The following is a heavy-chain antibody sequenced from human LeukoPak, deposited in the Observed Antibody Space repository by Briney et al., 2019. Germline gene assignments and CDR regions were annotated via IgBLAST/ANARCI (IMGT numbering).Heavy chain of an antibody. J-gene: IGHJ6*03. Sequence: SETRSLTCTVSGGSISSYYWSWIRQPPGKGLEWIGYIYYSGSTNYNPSLKSRVTISVDTSKNQFSLKLSSVTAADTAVYYCARDLAPNYYDFWSGYQGYYYMDVWGKGTTVTVSS. CDR3: ARDLAPNYYDFWSGYQGYYYMDV. V-gene: IGHV4-59*01. D-gene: IGHD3-3*01. CDR2: IYYSGST. CDR1: GGSISSYY.